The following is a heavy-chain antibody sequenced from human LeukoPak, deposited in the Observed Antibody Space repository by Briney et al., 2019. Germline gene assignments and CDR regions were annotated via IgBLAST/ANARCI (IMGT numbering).Heavy chain of an antibody. CDR2: IKPDGST. D-gene: IGHD3-22*01. CDR3: AKDIVIYYDSSGSIDY. Sequence: GGSLRLSCAASGFTFSSHWMHWVRQAPEKGLVWVSRIKPDGSTYYADSVKGRFTVSRDNAKNTLYLQMNSLRVEDTALYYCAKDIVIYYDSSGSIDYWGQGTLVTVSS. CDR1: GFTFSSHW. V-gene: IGHV3-74*01. J-gene: IGHJ4*02.